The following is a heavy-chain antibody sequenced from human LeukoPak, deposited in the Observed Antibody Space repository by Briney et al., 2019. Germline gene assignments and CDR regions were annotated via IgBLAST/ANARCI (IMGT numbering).Heavy chain of an antibody. Sequence: PGGSLRLSCAASGFSFGSHAMSWVRQAPGKGLEWVSVISNSGAVTHYADSVKGRSTISRDKSNNMLYLQMDNLSAEDTAIYYCVKGGRICSSSTCRVDYWGQGTLVTVSS. CDR3: VKGGRICSSSTCRVDY. D-gene: IGHD2-2*01. CDR2: ISNSGAVT. V-gene: IGHV3-23*01. CDR1: GFSFGSHA. J-gene: IGHJ4*02.